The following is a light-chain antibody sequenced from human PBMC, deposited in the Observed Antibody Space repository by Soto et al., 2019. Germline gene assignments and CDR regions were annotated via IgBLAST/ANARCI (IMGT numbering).Light chain of an antibody. J-gene: IGLJ1*01. CDR3: YSYAGSYTHCV. V-gene: IGLV2-11*01. CDR2: DVS. CDR1: SSDVGGYNY. Sequence: QSVLTQPRSVSGSPGQSVTISCTGTSSDVGGYNYVSWYQQHPGKAPKLMIYDVSKRPSGVPDRFSGSKSGNTASMTISGLQAEDEADYYCYSYAGSYTHCVCAIGTKVT.